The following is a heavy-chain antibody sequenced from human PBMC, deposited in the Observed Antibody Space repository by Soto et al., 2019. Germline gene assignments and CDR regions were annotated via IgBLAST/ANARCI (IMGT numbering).Heavy chain of an antibody. CDR2: IYWNDDK. CDR3: AHRRHIVVVVAAGDAFDI. V-gene: IGHV2-5*01. CDR1: GFSLSTSGVG. Sequence: ESGPTLVNPTQTLTLTYTFSGFSLSTSGVGVGWIRQPPGKALEWLALIYWNDDKRYSPSLKSRLTITKDTSKNQVVLTMTNMDPVDTATYYCAHRRHIVVVVAAGDAFDIWGQGTMVTVSS. J-gene: IGHJ3*02. D-gene: IGHD2-15*01.